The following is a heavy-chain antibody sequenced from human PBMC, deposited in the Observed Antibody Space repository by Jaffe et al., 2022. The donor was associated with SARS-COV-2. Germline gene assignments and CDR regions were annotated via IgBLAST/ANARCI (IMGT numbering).Heavy chain of an antibody. CDR1: GFAVSGNY. J-gene: IGHJ4*02. CDR2: IFSSGTT. Sequence: EVQLVESGGGLIQPGGSLRLSCAASGFAVSGNYMTWVRQAPGKGLDWVSVIFSSGTTYYADSVKGRFTISRDNSKNTLYLQMNSLRAEDTAVYYCARGARFSYEGDYWGQGTLVTVSS. D-gene: IGHD5-18*01. V-gene: IGHV3-53*01. CDR3: ARGARFSYEGDY.